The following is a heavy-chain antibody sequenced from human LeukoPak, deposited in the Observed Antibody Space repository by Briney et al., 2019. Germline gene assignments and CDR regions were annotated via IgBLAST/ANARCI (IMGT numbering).Heavy chain of an antibody. CDR3: ATGADGYCSGGTCLGAFDI. CDR1: GGSISSYY. J-gene: IGHJ3*02. D-gene: IGHD2-15*01. Sequence: SETLSPTCTVSGGSISSYYWSWIRQPPGKGLEWIGYIYYSGSTNYNPSLKSRVTISVDTSKNQFSLKLSSVTAADTAVYYCATGADGYCSGGTCLGAFDIWGQGTMVTVSS. V-gene: IGHV4-59*01. CDR2: IYYSGST.